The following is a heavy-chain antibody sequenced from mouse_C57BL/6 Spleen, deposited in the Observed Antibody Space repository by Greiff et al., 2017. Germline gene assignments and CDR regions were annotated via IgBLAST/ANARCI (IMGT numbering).Heavy chain of an antibody. CDR2: IRNKANGYTT. CDR1: GFTFTDYY. J-gene: IGHJ4*01. Sequence: DVHLVESGGGLVQPGGSLSLSCAASGFTFTDYYMSWVRQPPGKALEWLGFIRNKANGYTTEYSASVKGRFTISRDNSQSILYLQMNALRAEDSAAYYCGSPRWLLPYYARDYWGQGTSVTVSS. V-gene: IGHV7-3*01. D-gene: IGHD2-3*01. CDR3: GSPRWLLPYYARDY.